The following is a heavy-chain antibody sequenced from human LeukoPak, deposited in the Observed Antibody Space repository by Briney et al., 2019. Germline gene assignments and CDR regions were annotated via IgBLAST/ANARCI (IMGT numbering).Heavy chain of an antibody. D-gene: IGHD6-19*01. CDR1: GFTFSDYY. V-gene: IGHV3-11*01. CDR2: ISSSGSTI. Sequence: NPGGSLRLSCAASGFTFSDYYMSWIRQAPGKVLEWFSYISSSGSTIYYADSVKGRFTISRDNAKNSLYLQMNSLRAEDTAVYYCARGSSGLISAFDIWGQGTMVTVSS. J-gene: IGHJ3*02. CDR3: ARGSSGLISAFDI.